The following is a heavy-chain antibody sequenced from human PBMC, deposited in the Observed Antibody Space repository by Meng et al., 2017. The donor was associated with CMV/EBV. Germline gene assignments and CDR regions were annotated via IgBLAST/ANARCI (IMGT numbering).Heavy chain of an antibody. Sequence: GGSLRLSCAASGFTFDDYAMHWARQAPGKGLEWVSGISWNSGSIGYADSVKGRFTISRDNAKNSLYLQMNSLRAEDTALYYCAKDIRGRFLEWLPSAGRAFDIWGQGTMVTVSS. CDR3: AKDIRGRFLEWLPSAGRAFDI. CDR1: GFTFDDYA. D-gene: IGHD3-3*01. J-gene: IGHJ3*02. V-gene: IGHV3-9*01. CDR2: ISWNSGSI.